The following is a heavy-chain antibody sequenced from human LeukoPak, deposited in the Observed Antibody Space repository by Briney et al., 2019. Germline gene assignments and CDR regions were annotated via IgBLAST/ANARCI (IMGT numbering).Heavy chain of an antibody. Sequence: PGGSLRPSCAASGFTFSSYAMHWVRQAPGKGLEYVSAISSNGGSTYYANSVKGRFTISRDNSKNTLYLQMGSLRAEDMAVYYCARVPGIAVAGAPDYWGQGTLVTVSS. J-gene: IGHJ4*02. CDR1: GFTFSSYA. CDR3: ARVPGIAVAGAPDY. V-gene: IGHV3-64*01. CDR2: ISSNGGST. D-gene: IGHD6-19*01.